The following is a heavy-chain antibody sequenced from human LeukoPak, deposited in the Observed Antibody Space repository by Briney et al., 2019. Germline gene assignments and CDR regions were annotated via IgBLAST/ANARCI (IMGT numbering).Heavy chain of an antibody. J-gene: IGHJ5*02. V-gene: IGHV3-23*01. CDR1: GFTFSSYS. CDR3: AKDPNYYDSIGPSGP. D-gene: IGHD3-22*01. Sequence: PGGSLRLSCAASGFTFSSYSMNWVRQAPGKGLEWVSAISGGGGSTYYADSVKGRFTNSRDNSKNTLYLQMNRLRGEDTAIYYCAKDPNYYDSIGPSGPWGQGTLVTVSS. CDR2: ISGGGGST.